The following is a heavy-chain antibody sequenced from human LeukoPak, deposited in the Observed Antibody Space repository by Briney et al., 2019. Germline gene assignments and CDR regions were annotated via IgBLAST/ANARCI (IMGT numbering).Heavy chain of an antibody. CDR3: ARYYDSIGPHDAFDI. CDR1: GFTFSSYS. CDR2: ISSSSSYI. D-gene: IGHD3-22*01. J-gene: IGHJ3*02. V-gene: IGHV3-21*01. Sequence: PGGSLRLSCAASGFTFSSYSMNWVRQAPGKGLEWVSSISSSSSYIYYADSVKGRFTISRDNAKDSLYLQMNSLRAEDTAVYYCARYYDSIGPHDAFDIWGQGTLVTVSP.